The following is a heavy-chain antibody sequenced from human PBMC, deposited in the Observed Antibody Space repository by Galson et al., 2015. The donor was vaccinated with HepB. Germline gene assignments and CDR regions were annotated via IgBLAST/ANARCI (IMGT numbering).Heavy chain of an antibody. V-gene: IGHV1-69*13. CDR1: GGTFSSYA. D-gene: IGHD1-7*01. CDR2: IIPIFGIA. Sequence: SVKVSCKASGGTFSSYAISWVRQAPGQGLEWMGGIIPIFGIANYAQKFQGRVTITADESTSTAYMELSSLRSEDTAVYYCAREGKDGTTIRGLNYWGQGTLVTVSS. CDR3: AREGKDGTTIRGLNY. J-gene: IGHJ4*02.